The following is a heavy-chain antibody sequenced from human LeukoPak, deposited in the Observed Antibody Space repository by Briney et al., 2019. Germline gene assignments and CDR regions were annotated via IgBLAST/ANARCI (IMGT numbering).Heavy chain of an antibody. CDR1: GFTFSSYA. Sequence: GGSLRLSCAASGFTFSSYAMSWVRQAPGKGLEWVSAISGSGGSTYYADSVKGRFTISRDNAKNSLYLQMNSLRAEDTAVYYCARPLVEQWLEPPYYFDYWGQGTLVTVSS. D-gene: IGHD6-19*01. CDR3: ARPLVEQWLEPPYYFDY. V-gene: IGHV3-23*01. J-gene: IGHJ4*02. CDR2: ISGSGGST.